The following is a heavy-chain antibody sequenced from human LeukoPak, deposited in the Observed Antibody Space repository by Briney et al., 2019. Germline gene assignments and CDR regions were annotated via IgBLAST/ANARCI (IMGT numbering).Heavy chain of an antibody. Sequence: SQTLSLTCTVSGGSISSGSYYWSWIRQPAGKGLEWIGRIYTSGSTNYNPSLKSRVTLSLDTSKNQFSLKLTSVTAADTAVYYCARPIRSRDNNWFDPWGQGILVTVSS. D-gene: IGHD3-10*01. J-gene: IGHJ5*02. V-gene: IGHV4-61*02. CDR2: IYTSGST. CDR1: GGSISSGSYY. CDR3: ARPIRSRDNNWFDP.